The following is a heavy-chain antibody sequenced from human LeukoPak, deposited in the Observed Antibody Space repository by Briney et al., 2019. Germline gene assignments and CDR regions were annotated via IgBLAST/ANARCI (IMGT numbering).Heavy chain of an antibody. CDR1: GFSLTTGGLA. CDR3: AHRQMSTFDY. Sequence: SGPTLVNPSQTPTLTCTFSGFSLTTGGLAVAWIRQPPGKVLEWLAVIYGNDDKRYSPSLMSRLSITKDTSKNQVLLTMTNMDPADTATYFCAHRQMSTFDYWGQGTLVTVSS. D-gene: IGHD5-24*01. V-gene: IGHV2-5*01. J-gene: IGHJ4*02. CDR2: IYGNDDK.